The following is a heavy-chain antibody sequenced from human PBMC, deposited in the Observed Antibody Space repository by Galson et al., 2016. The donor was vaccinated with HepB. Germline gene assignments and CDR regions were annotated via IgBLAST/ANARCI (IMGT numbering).Heavy chain of an antibody. J-gene: IGHJ4*02. Sequence: LRLSCAASGFSFRSSWMHWVRQAPGKGLVWVSRIKYDGSRPSYADSVKGRFTISRDNAKNKLYLQMNSLRAGDTAVYYCARDRAPGGFDYWGQGTLVTVSS. D-gene: IGHD3-10*01. CDR2: IKYDGSRP. CDR3: ARDRAPGGFDY. CDR1: GFSFRSSW. V-gene: IGHV3-74*01.